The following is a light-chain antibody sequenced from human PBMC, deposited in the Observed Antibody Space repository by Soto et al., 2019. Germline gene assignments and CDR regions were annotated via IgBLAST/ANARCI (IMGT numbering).Light chain of an antibody. CDR3: HQYDTYSWT. J-gene: IGKJ1*01. Sequence: DIQMTQSPSTLSASVGDTVTITCRAGQGISRWLAWYQQKPGRAPNLLIYEAYTLENGVPSRFSGSGSGTEFTLTISSLLPDDFATYYCHQYDTYSWTFGQGTKVEIK. V-gene: IGKV1-5*03. CDR1: QGISRW. CDR2: EAY.